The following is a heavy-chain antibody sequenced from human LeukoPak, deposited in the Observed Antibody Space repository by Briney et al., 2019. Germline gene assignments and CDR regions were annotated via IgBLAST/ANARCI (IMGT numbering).Heavy chain of an antibody. V-gene: IGHV4-59*01. CDR1: GGSIGSYY. CDR3: ARADRWPAEYFQH. Sequence: SETLSLSCTISGGSIGSYYWTWIRQPPGKGLEWIGYIDYSGSTYYNPSLKSRVTISVDTSKNQFSLRVSSVTAADTAVYYCARADRWPAEYFQHWGQGTLVTVSS. D-gene: IGHD2-15*01. CDR2: IDYSGST. J-gene: IGHJ1*01.